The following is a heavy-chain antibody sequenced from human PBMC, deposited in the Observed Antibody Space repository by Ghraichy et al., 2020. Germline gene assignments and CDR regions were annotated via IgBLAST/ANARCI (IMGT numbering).Heavy chain of an antibody. CDR3: ATLGGNEAWDRVWFDP. J-gene: IGHJ5*02. CDR1: GFIFGAYA. V-gene: IGHV3-49*04. CDR2: IRNKASGETT. D-gene: IGHD3-16*01. Sequence: GESLNISCTASGFIFGAYAVTWVRQAPGKGLEWIGFIRNKASGETTQYAASVKDRFTISRDDSKSIAYLQLRSLRAEDTAVYYCATLGGNEAWDRVWFDPWGQGTLVTVSS.